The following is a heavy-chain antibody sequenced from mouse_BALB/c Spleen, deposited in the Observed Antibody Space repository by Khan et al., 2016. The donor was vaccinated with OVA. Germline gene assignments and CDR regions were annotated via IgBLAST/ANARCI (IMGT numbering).Heavy chain of an antibody. CDR2: IDPYDSDT. CDR1: GYTFTSYW. J-gene: IGHJ3*01. D-gene: IGHD2-2*01. V-gene: IGHV1-69*02. CDR3: ARGDGYDRFAY. Sequence: QVQLQQPGAELVRPGASVKLSCKASGYTFTSYWMNWVKQRPGQGLEWIGRIDPYDSDTNYNQKFKDKAILTVDKSSSTAYMHLSSLTSEDSAVYYCARGDGYDRFAYWGQGTLVTVSA.